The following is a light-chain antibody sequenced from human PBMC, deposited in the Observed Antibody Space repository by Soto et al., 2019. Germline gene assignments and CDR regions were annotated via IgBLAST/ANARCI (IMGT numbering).Light chain of an antibody. CDR1: QSVSDNY. J-gene: IGKJ2*01. Sequence: EIVLTQSPGTLSLSPGQSATLSCRASQSVSDNYFAWYQQKPGQAPRLLIYGTSYRATGITERFNGSGSGTDFTLSIGRLEPEDFAVYYCQQCESTPFTFGRGTKLEIQ. V-gene: IGKV3-20*01. CDR2: GTS. CDR3: QQCESTPFT.